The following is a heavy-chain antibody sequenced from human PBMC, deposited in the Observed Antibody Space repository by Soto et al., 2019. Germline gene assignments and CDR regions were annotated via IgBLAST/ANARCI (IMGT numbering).Heavy chain of an antibody. Sequence: QVQLVESGGGLVKPGGSLRLSCAASGFTFSDYYMSWIRQAPGKGLEWVSYISSRSSTIFYADSVKGRFTISRDNVKNSLYPPMKSLKAEDTAVYYCASGTNRACFVSWGQGSVVTVSS. V-gene: IGHV3-11*01. CDR3: ASGTNRACFVS. CDR2: ISSRSSTI. D-gene: IGHD2-8*01. CDR1: GFTFSDYY. J-gene: IGHJ4*02.